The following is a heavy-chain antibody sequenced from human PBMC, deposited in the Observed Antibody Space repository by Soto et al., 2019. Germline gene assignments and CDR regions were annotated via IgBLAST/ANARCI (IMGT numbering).Heavy chain of an antibody. J-gene: IGHJ4*02. D-gene: IGHD3-9*01. V-gene: IGHV4-59*08. Sequence: SETLSLTCTVSGGSISSYYWSWIRQPPGKGLEWIGYIYYSESTNYNPSLKSRVTISVDTSKNQFSLKLSSVTAADTAVYYCATRGYDILTGPKAGYFDYWGQGTLVTVSS. CDR2: IYYSEST. CDR1: GGSISSYY. CDR3: ATRGYDILTGPKAGYFDY.